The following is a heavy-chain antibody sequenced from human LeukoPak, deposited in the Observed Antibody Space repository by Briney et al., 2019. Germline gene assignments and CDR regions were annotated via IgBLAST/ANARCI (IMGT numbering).Heavy chain of an antibody. CDR1: GGTFSSYA. J-gene: IGHJ4*02. D-gene: IGHD6-6*01. V-gene: IGHV1-69*05. CDR3: AREGSSSSSGMS. Sequence: ASVKVSCKASGGTFSSYAISWVRQAPGQGLEWMGRIIPIFGTANYAQKFQGRVTITTDESTSTAYMELSSLRSEDTAVYYCAREGSSSSSGMSWGQGTLVTVYS. CDR2: IIPIFGTA.